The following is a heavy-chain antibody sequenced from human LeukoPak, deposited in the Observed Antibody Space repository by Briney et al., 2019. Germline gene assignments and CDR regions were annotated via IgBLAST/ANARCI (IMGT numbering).Heavy chain of an antibody. CDR1: GFTFSSYA. V-gene: IGHV3-30-3*01. D-gene: IGHD1-26*01. CDR3: ASSGSYRFDY. Sequence: GGSLRLSCAASGFTFSSYAMHWVRQAPGKGLEWVALISFDGINKYYADSVKGRFTISRDNSKSTLYLQMNSLRDEDTAVYYCASSGSYRFDYWGQGTLVTVSS. J-gene: IGHJ4*02. CDR2: ISFDGINK.